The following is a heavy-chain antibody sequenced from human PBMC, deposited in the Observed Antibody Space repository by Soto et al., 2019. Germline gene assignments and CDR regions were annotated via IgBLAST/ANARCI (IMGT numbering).Heavy chain of an antibody. CDR2: INHSAKT. V-gene: IGHV4-34*01. CDR1: GGSFSGYY. D-gene: IGHD3-10*01. Sequence: SENLSLTCALYGGSFSGYYWTWIRQPPGKGLEWIGEINHSAKTNYNPSLKSRVTISVDTSKNQFSLNLRSVTAADTAVYYCARGAGYSGAGTYYLMDVWGQGTTVTVSS. CDR3: ARGAGYSGAGTYYLMDV. J-gene: IGHJ6*02.